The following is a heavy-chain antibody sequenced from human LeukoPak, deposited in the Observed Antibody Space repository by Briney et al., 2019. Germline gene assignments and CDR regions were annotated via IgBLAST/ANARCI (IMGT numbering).Heavy chain of an antibody. V-gene: IGHV4-4*07. Sequence: SETLSLTCTVSGGSISSYYWSWIRQPAGKGLEWIGRIYTSGSTNYNPSLKSRVTMSVDTSKNQFSLKLSSVTAADTAVYYCERVLTSSSWGPHKSWFDPWGQGTLVTVSS. CDR1: GGSISSYY. CDR2: IYTSGST. CDR3: ERVLTSSSWGPHKSWFDP. J-gene: IGHJ5*02. D-gene: IGHD6-13*01.